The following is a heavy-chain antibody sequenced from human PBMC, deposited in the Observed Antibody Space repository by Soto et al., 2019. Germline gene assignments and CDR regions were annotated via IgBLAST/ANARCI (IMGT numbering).Heavy chain of an antibody. CDR3: VRDGGGGRFEH. V-gene: IGHV3-11*06. CDR1: GFPFNDYY. J-gene: IGHJ4*02. CDR2: ISPKSTIR. D-gene: IGHD2-21*01. Sequence: PAGSLCLSCATSGFPFNDYYMTWIRQAPGKGLEWLSHISPKSTIRNYAASVKGRFTISRDKTASSLFLQMNSLGVDDTAVCTCVRDGGGGRFEHWGQGVLVTVSS.